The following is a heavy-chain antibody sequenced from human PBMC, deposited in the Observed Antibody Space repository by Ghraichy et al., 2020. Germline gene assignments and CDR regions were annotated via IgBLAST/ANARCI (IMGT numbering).Heavy chain of an antibody. CDR1: GGSISSYY. CDR2: IYYSGST. CDR3: ARSPARFCGGSCYTFDI. Sequence: SQTLSLTCTVSGGSISSYYWSWIRQPPGKGLEWIGYIYYSGSTNYNPSLKSRVTISVDTSKNQFSLKLSSVTAADTAVYYCARSPARFCGGSCYTFDIWGQGTMVTVSS. D-gene: IGHD2-15*01. V-gene: IGHV4-59*01. J-gene: IGHJ3*02.